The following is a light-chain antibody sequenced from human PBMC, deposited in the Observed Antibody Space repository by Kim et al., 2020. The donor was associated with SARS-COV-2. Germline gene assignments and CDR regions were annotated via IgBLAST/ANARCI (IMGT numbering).Light chain of an antibody. V-gene: IGKV1-17*01. CDR3: LQHSTYPIT. Sequence: AAGGDRVTSNCRASQDIRNDLGWYQQNPGRAPKRLIYGESSLQSGVPSRFSGSGSGTEFTLTISSVQPEDFATYFCLQHSTYPITFGQGTRLEIK. J-gene: IGKJ5*01. CDR1: QDIRND. CDR2: GES.